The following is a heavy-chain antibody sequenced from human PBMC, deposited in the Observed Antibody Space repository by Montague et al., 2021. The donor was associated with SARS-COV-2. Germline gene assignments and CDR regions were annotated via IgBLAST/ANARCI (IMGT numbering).Heavy chain of an antibody. D-gene: IGHD3-22*01. CDR2: INHSGST. CDR3: ARGAPTISMIVVVITGAGWYFDL. CDR1: GGSFSGYY. J-gene: IGHJ2*01. V-gene: IGHV4-34*01. Sequence: SETLSLTCAVYGGSFSGYYWSWIRQPPGKGLEWIGEINHSGSTNYNPSLKSRVTISVDTSKNQFSLKLSSVTAADTAVYYCARGAPTISMIVVVITGAGWYFDLWGHGTLVTVSS.